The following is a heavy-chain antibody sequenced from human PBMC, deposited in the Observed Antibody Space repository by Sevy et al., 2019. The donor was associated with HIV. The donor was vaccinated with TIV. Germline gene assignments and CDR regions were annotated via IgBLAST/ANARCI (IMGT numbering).Heavy chain of an antibody. CDR3: ARDRYYDASGYYYYYYGMDV. CDR2: IYSDGRT. CDR1: GLSVSDNY. D-gene: IGHD3-22*01. Sequence: GGSLRLSCAASGLSVSDNYMNWVRQAPGKGLELVSVIYSDGRTYYPDSVKGRFSISRDNSKNTLYLHTKSLRPEDTAVYYCARDRYYDASGYYYYYYGMDVWGQGTTVTVSS. V-gene: IGHV3-66*01. J-gene: IGHJ6*02.